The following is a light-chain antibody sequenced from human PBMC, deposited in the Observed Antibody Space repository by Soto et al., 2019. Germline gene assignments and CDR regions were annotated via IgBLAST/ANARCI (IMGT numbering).Light chain of an antibody. V-gene: IGKV3-15*01. CDR2: AAS. CDR3: QQYNNWPPGT. J-gene: IGKJ1*01. Sequence: EIVMTQSPATLSVSPGERATVSCRASESVSNNLAWYQQKPGQSPRLLIYAASTRATGIPARFSGSGSGAEFTLTISNLQSEDFAIYYCQQYNNWPPGTFGHGTKVEVK. CDR1: ESVSNN.